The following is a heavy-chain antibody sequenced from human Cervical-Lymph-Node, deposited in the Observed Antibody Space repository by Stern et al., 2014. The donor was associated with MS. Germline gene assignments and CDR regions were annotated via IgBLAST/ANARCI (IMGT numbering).Heavy chain of an antibody. Sequence: QMQLVQSGGGVVQPGRSLRLSCAASGLAFSPYAMHWVRQAPGKGLEWLAMISFDATDQYYADSVKGRFTSSRDNSKNTLYLQMNSLRAEDTAVYYCARAITRNYNDGSPYRGYWGQGTLVAVSS. CDR3: ARAITRNYNDGSPYRGY. CDR1: GLAFSPYA. V-gene: IGHV3-30*04. CDR2: ISFDATDQ. D-gene: IGHD3-22*01. J-gene: IGHJ4*02.